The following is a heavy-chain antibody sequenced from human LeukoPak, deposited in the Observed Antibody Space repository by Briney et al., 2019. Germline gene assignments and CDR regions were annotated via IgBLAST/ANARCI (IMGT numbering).Heavy chain of an antibody. D-gene: IGHD1-26*01. CDR2: ISYDGSNK. V-gene: IGHV3-30*18. CDR3: AKDSGSYYFDY. CDR1: GFTFSSYG. Sequence: PGGSLRLSCAASGFTFSSYGMHWVRQAPGKGLEGVAVISYDGSNKYYADSVKGRFTISRDNSKNTLYLQMNSLRAEDTAVYYCAKDSGSYYFDYWGQGTLVTVSS. J-gene: IGHJ4*02.